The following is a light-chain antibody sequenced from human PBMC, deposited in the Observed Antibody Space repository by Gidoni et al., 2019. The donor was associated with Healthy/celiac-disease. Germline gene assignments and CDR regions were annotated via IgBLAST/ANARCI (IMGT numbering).Light chain of an antibody. CDR2: WAS. V-gene: IGKV4-1*01. Sequence: DFVMTQSQPSLPLSLGERPTINCKSSQRVLSSSNNKNYLAWYQQKPGQPPKLLIYWASTRDSGVPDRFSGSGSGTDFTLTISSLQAEDVAVYYCQQYYNTPITFGQGTRLEIK. J-gene: IGKJ5*01. CDR1: QRVLSSSNNKNY. CDR3: QQYYNTPIT.